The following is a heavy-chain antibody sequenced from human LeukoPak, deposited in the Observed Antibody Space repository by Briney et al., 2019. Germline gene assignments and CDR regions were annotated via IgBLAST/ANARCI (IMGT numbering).Heavy chain of an antibody. Sequence: GASVKVCCKAAGYTFTSYDINWVRQGNGQGLEWMGRVNRHSGNTGYAQKSHGRVTMTRNTSISTAYMELSSLRSEHTAVYYCARGLRYSGYAGLPDYWGEGTLVTVSS. V-gene: IGHV1-8*01. J-gene: IGHJ4*02. CDR2: VNRHSGNT. D-gene: IGHD5-12*01. CDR1: GYTFTSYD. CDR3: ARGLRYSGYAGLPDY.